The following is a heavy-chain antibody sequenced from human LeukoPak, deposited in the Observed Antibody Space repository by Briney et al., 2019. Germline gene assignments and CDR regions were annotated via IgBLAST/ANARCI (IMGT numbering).Heavy chain of an antibody. D-gene: IGHD5-12*01. CDR3: ARVRSGYAIFDY. CDR2: IYYSGST. V-gene: IGHV4-30-4*01. Sequence: SETLSLTCTVSGGSISSGDYYWSWIRQPPGKGLEWIVYIYYSGSTYYNPFLKSRVTISVDTSKNQFSLKLSSVTAADTAVYYCARVRSGYAIFDYWGQGTLVTVSS. J-gene: IGHJ4*02. CDR1: GGSISSGDYY.